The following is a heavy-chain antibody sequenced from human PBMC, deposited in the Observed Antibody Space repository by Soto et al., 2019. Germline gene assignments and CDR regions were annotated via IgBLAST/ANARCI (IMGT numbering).Heavy chain of an antibody. J-gene: IGHJ4*02. D-gene: IGHD5-12*01. V-gene: IGHV1-8*01. CDR3: ATNEGRDGYSFDY. CDR1: GYSFNSYE. CDR2: ISPNRGTT. Sequence: GASVKVSCKASGYSFNSYEISWVRQATGQGLEWMAWISPNRGTTGYAQRFQDRLTVTSNASLSTVYMELSSLTSEDTAVYYCATNEGRDGYSFDYWGQGTLVTVSS.